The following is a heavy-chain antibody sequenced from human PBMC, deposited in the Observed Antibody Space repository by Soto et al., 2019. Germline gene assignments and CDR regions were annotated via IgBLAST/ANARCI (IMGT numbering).Heavy chain of an antibody. CDR1: GFGVSSSY. D-gene: IGHD6-6*01. V-gene: IGHV3-66*01. J-gene: IGHJ2*01. CDR3: ARLVGSYWYFDL. CDR2: IYTGVTT. Sequence: EVQLVESGGGLVQPGGSLRLSCAASGFGVSSSYMGWIRQAPGKGLEWVSSIYTGVTTYYAESVRGRFTTSTDSSRDTLYLQMNSLRVDDTAMYYCARLVGSYWYFDLWGRGTLVTVSS.